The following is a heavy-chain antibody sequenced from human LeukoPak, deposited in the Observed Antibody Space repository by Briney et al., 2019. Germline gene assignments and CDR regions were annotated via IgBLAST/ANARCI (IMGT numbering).Heavy chain of an antibody. V-gene: IGHV3-33*07. CDR3: ASSRPLELGPDFDY. CDR2: IWYDGSNK. Sequence: PGGSLRLSCAVSGFTFSGFWMSWSRQAPGKGLEWVAVIWYDGSNKYYADSVKGRFTISRDNSKNTLYLQMNSLRAEDTAVYYCASSRPLELGPDFDYWSQGTLVTVSS. CDR1: GFTFSGFW. D-gene: IGHD6-6*01. J-gene: IGHJ4*02.